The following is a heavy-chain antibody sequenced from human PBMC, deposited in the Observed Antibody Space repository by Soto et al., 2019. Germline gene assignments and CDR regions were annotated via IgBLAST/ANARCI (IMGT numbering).Heavy chain of an antibody. CDR2: IYYSGST. CDR3: ARERGGGYGSGSYWWDYYYYGMDV. Sequence: SEALSLTCTFSGGSISRGDHYWSWIRHHQGKGLEWIGYIYYSGSTYYNPSLKSRVTISVDTSKNQFSLKLSSVTAADTAVYYCARERGGGYGSGSYWWDYYYYGMDVWGQGTTVTVS. CDR1: GGSISRGDHY. V-gene: IGHV4-31*03. D-gene: IGHD3-10*01. J-gene: IGHJ6*02.